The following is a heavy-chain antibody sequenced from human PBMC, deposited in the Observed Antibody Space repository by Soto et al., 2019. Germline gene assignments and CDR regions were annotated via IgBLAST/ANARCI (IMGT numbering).Heavy chain of an antibody. CDR2: INPYNGNT. Sequence: ASVKVSCKASGYTFTSYGISWVRQAPGQGLEWMAWINPYNGNTKYAEKFLGRVTVTTDTSTATAYMEVRSLTSDDTAVFHCARVGVGLAPTRVWPYWGQGNQVTVYS. CDR1: GYTFTSYG. J-gene: IGHJ4*02. V-gene: IGHV1-18*01. CDR3: ARVGVGLAPTRVWPY. D-gene: IGHD3-16*01.